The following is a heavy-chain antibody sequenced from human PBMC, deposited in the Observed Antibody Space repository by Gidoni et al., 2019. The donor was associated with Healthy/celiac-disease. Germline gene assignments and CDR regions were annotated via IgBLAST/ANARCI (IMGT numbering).Heavy chain of an antibody. CDR3: VKDHSYDYVWGSYRNNYFDS. V-gene: IGHV3-9*01. CDR1: VITFRDCA. D-gene: IGHD3-16*02. CDR2: ISWNSGSV. J-gene: IGHJ4*02. Sequence: EVQLVESGGGVVQPGRSLRLSCAASVITFRDCAMHWVRQGPGKGLAWVSGISWNSGSVGYADSVKGRFTISRDNGTNSLYLEMTNLRAEDTVLYYCVKDHSYDYVWGSYRNNYFDSWGQGTLVTVSS.